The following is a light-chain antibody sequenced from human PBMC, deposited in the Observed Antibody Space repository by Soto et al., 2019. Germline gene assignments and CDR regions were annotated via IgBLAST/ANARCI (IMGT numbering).Light chain of an antibody. J-gene: IGLJ2*01. CDR3: SSYTSSSTLV. CDR1: NSDVGDYNY. Sequence: QSALTQPASVSGSPGQSITISCTGTNSDVGDYNYVSWYRQHPGQAPELMIYGVFNRPSGFSNRFSGSKSGNTASLTISGVQVDDEADYYCSSYTSSSTLVFGGGTKVTVL. CDR2: GVF. V-gene: IGLV2-14*01.